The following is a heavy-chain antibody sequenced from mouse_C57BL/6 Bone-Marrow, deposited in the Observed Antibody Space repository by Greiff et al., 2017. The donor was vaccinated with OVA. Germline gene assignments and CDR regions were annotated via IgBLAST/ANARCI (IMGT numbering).Heavy chain of an antibody. CDR2: IYPSDSET. CDR3: ARWNLITTVVATNYYAMDY. J-gene: IGHJ4*01. D-gene: IGHD1-1*01. Sequence: VQLQQPGAELVRPGSSVKLSCKASGYTFTSYWMDWVKQRPGQGLEWIGNIYPSDSETHYNQKFKDKATLTVDKSSSTAYMQLSSLTSEDSAVYYCARWNLITTVVATNYYAMDYWGQGTSVTVSS. V-gene: IGHV1-61*01. CDR1: GYTFTSYW.